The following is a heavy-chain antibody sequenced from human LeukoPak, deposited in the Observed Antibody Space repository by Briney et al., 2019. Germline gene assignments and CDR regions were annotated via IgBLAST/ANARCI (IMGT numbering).Heavy chain of an antibody. CDR1: GFNFGIYG. V-gene: IGHV3-33*03. CDR3: AKVEVPAAPGSY. Sequence: PGTSLRLSCTASGFNFGIYGMHWVRQAPGKGLEWVAVMWDDGTNEYYVEPVKGRFTISRDNGKRTLYLQMNSLRAEDTAVYYCAKVEVPAAPGSYWGQGTPVTVSS. D-gene: IGHD2-2*01. J-gene: IGHJ4*02. CDR2: MWDDGTNE.